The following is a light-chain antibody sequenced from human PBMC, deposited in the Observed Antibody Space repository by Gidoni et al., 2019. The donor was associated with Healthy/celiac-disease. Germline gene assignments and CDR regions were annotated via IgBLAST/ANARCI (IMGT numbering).Light chain of an antibody. V-gene: IGKV1-9*01. J-gene: IGKJ1*01. CDR2: AAS. CDR3: QQPRITWT. Sequence: DIQLTQSPSFLSASVGDRVTITCRASQGISSYLAWYQQKPGKAPKLLIYAASTLQSGVPSRFSGSGSGTEFTLTISNLQPEDFATYYGQQPRITWTFGQGTKVEIK. CDR1: QGISSY.